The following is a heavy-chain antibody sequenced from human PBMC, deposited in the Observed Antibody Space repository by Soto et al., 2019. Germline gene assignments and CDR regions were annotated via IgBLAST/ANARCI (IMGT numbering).Heavy chain of an antibody. CDR3: SRDCSGGSCDRYNWFDF. CDR2: INAGNGNT. D-gene: IGHD2-15*01. V-gene: IGHV1-3*01. Sequence: ASVKVSCKASGYTFTSYAMHWVRQAPGQRLEWMGWINAGNGNTKYSQKFQGRVTITRDTSASTAYMELSSLRSEDTAVYYFSRDCSGGSCDRYNWFDFWGQGTLVTVSS. CDR1: GYTFTSYA. J-gene: IGHJ5*01.